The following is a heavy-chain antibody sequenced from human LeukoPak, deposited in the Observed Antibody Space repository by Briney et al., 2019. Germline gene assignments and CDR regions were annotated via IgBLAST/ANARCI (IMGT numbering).Heavy chain of an antibody. Sequence: GGSLRLSCVASGFTFSSFSMHWVRQAPGKGPEFISSISPNGGSTYYVDSVKGRFTISRDNSKNTLYLQMGTLRPDDMAVYYCARGSSGKNPFDYWGQGTLVTVSS. CDR2: ISPNGGST. CDR1: GFTFSSFS. D-gene: IGHD4-23*01. CDR3: ARGSSGKNPFDY. V-gene: IGHV3-64*02. J-gene: IGHJ4*02.